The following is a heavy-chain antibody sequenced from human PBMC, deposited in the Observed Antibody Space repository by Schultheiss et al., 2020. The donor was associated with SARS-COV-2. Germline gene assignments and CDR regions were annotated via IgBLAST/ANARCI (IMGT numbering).Heavy chain of an antibody. Sequence: SCTVSGGSISSYYWSWIRQPPGKGLEWIGYIYYSGSTNYNPSLKSRVTISVDTSKNQFSLKLSSVTAADTAVYYCARDPDYCSSTSCYNYYYYGMDVWGQGTTVTVSS. CDR2: IYYSGST. J-gene: IGHJ6*02. CDR3: ARDPDYCSSTSCYNYYYYGMDV. V-gene: IGHV4-59*01. D-gene: IGHD2-2*01. CDR1: GGSISSYY.